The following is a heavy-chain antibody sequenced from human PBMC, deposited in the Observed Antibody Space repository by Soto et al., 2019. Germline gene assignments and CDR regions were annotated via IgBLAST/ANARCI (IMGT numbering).Heavy chain of an antibody. CDR1: GYSISNGYY. D-gene: IGHD6-13*01. Sequence: SETLSLTFAVSGYSISNGYYWGWIRQPPGKGLEWIGSIYHTGSTYYNPSLKSRVTISVDTSKNQFSLKLSSVTAADTAVYYCARRHSSNWYGIDYWGQGTLVTVSS. CDR3: ARRHSSNWYGIDY. CDR2: IYHTGST. V-gene: IGHV4-38-2*01. J-gene: IGHJ4*02.